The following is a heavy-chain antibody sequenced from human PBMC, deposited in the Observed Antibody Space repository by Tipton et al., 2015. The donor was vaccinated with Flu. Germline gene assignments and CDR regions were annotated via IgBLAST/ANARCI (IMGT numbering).Heavy chain of an antibody. D-gene: IGHD3-9*01. V-gene: IGHV3-33*01. J-gene: IGHJ4*02. CDR1: GFTFSSYA. Sequence: PLRLSCAASGFTFSSYAMHWVRQAPGKGLEWVAGIWYDGSNKYYADSVKGRFTISRDNSKNTLYLQMNSLRAEDTAVYYCARGYDILTDGGGYFDYWGQGTLVTVSS. CDR2: IWYDGSNK. CDR3: ARGYDILTDGGGYFDY.